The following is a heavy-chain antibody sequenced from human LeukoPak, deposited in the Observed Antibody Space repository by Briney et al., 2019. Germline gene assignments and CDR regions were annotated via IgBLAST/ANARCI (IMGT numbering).Heavy chain of an antibody. Sequence: SETLSLTCAVSGGSISSGNWWSWVRQSPGRGLEWIGEIYHSGSTNYNPSLKSRVTISLDKSKNQFSLKLTSVTAADTAVYYCARVYGDYYYYMDVWGKGTTVTVSS. V-gene: IGHV4-4*02. D-gene: IGHD4-17*01. J-gene: IGHJ6*03. CDR1: GGSISSGNW. CDR3: ARVYGDYYYYMDV. CDR2: IYHSGST.